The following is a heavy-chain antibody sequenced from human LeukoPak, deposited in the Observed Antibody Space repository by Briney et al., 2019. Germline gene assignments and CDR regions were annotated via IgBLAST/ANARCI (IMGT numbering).Heavy chain of an antibody. Sequence: SVKVSCKASGGTFSSYAISWVRQAPGQGLEWMGGIIPIFGTANYAQKFRGRVTITADESTSTAYMELSSLRSEDTAVYYCARGNYYDSSGYPRRFDYWGQGTLVTVSS. D-gene: IGHD3-22*01. V-gene: IGHV1-69*13. CDR2: IIPIFGTA. J-gene: IGHJ4*02. CDR3: ARGNYYDSSGYPRRFDY. CDR1: GGTFSSYA.